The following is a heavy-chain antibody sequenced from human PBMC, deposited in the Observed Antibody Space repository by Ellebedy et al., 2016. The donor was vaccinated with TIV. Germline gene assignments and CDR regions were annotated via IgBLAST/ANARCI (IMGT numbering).Heavy chain of an antibody. CDR2: IYPADSDT. V-gene: IGHV5-51*01. CDR1: GYTFDTYW. D-gene: IGHD3-10*01. CDR3: VRHSGGGSNTRPFDY. Sequence: PGGSLRLSCQGSGYTFDTYWIGWVRQMPGKGLEWMGIIYPADSDTRYSPSFQGPALQGQVTISADKSISTVYLQLSSLKASDSAMYYCVRHSGGGSNTRPFDYWGLGALVTVSS. J-gene: IGHJ4*02.